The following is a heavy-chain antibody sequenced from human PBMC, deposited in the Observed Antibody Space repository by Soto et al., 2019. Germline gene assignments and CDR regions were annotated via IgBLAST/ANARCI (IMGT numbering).Heavy chain of an antibody. V-gene: IGHV4-31*03. CDR2: IYYSGST. CDR3: ARDLDQATWFDP. Sequence: NPSETLSLTCTVSGGSISSGGYYWSWIRQHPGKGLEWIGYIYYSGSTYYNPSLKSRVTISVGTSKNQFSLKLSSVTAADTAVYYSARDLDQATWFDPWGQGTLVTVSS. J-gene: IGHJ5*02. CDR1: GGSISSGGYY. D-gene: IGHD5-12*01.